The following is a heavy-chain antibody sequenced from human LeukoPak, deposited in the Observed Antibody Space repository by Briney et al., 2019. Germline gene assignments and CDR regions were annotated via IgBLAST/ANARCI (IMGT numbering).Heavy chain of an antibody. Sequence: SETLSLTCTVSGGSISSYYWSWIRQPAGKGLEWIGRIYTSGSTNYNPSLKSRVTMSVDTSKNQFSLKLSSVTAADTAVYYCARIAAAGTLTYYYYMDVRGKGTTVTVSS. CDR2: IYTSGST. CDR3: ARIAAAGTLTYYYYMDV. D-gene: IGHD6-13*01. CDR1: GGSISSYY. J-gene: IGHJ6*03. V-gene: IGHV4-4*07.